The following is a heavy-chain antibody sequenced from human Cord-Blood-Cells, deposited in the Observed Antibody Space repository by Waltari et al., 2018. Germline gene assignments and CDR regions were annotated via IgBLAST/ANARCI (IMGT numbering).Heavy chain of an antibody. J-gene: IGHJ4*02. CDR1: GGSISSSSYY. CDR2: IYYSGST. D-gene: IGHD4-17*01. V-gene: IGHV4-39*01. Sequence: QLQLQESGPGLVKPSETLSLTCTVSGGSISSSSYYWGWIRQPPGKGLEWIGSIYYSGSTYYNTSLKSRVTISVDTSKNQFSLKLSSVTAADTAVYYCARHGMTTVTTVDYWGQGTLVTVSS. CDR3: ARHGMTTVTTVDY.